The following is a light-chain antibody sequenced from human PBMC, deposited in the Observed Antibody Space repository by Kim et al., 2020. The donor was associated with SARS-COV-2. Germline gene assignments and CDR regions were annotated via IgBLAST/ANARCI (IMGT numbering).Light chain of an antibody. CDR1: QGISSA. J-gene: IGKJ3*01. V-gene: IGKV1-13*02. CDR3: QQFNSYSFT. CDR2: DAS. Sequence: AIRLTQSPSSLSASVGDRVTITCRASQGISSALAWYQQKPGKAPKLLIYDASSLESGVPSRFSGSGSGTDFTLTISSLQPEDFATYYCQQFNSYSFTFGPGTKVDIK.